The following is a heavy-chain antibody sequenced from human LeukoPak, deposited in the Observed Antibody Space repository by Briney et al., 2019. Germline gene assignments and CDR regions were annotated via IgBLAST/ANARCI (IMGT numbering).Heavy chain of an antibody. V-gene: IGHV3-7*01. CDR1: GFTFSTYW. CDR3: ARAGGYASSWAY. D-gene: IGHD5-12*01. J-gene: IGHJ4*02. CDR2: IKEDGSEK. Sequence: GGSLRLSCAASGFTFSTYWMSWVRQAPGKGLELVANIKEDGSEKYYVDSVEGRFTISRDNAKNSLYLQMNSLRAEDTAVYYCARAGGYASSWAYWGQGTLVTVSS.